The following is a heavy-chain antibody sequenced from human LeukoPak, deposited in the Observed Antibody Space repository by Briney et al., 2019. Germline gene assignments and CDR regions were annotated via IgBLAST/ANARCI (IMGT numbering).Heavy chain of an antibody. CDR3: ARGLGYCSSTSCYSRRPYNWFDP. J-gene: IGHJ5*02. D-gene: IGHD2-2*01. V-gene: IGHV4-39*07. Sequence: SETLSLTCTVSGGSISSSSYYWDWIRQPPGKGLEWIGTIYYSGSSYYKPSLKSRVTISVDTSKNQFSLRLSSVTAADTAVYYCARGLGYCSSTSCYSRRPYNWFDPWGQGTLVTVSS. CDR2: IYYSGSS. CDR1: GGSISSSSYY.